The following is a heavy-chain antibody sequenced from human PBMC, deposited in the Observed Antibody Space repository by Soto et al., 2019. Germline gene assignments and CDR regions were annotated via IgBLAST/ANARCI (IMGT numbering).Heavy chain of an antibody. Sequence: GASVKVSCKASGYTFTSYGISWVRQAPGQGLEWMGWISAYNGNTNYAQKLQGRVTMTTDTSTSTAYMELRSLRSDDTAVYYCARDLITMFGVGNEGWFDPWGQGTMGTVSS. CDR2: ISAYNGNT. CDR1: GYTFTSYG. J-gene: IGHJ5*02. V-gene: IGHV1-18*01. D-gene: IGHD3-3*01. CDR3: ARDLITMFGVGNEGWFDP.